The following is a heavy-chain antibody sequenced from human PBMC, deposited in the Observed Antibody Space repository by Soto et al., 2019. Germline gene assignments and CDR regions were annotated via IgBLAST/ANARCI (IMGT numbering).Heavy chain of an antibody. CDR2: TYSSGST. CDR3: ARGQTIRAFEY. V-gene: IGHV4-59*01. J-gene: IGHJ4*02. CDR1: GAPLSVYT. Sequence: QVQLQESGPGLVKASETLSLTCTVSGAPLSVYTWNWIRQSPGKGLEWIGYTYSSGSTAYNPSLQSRVTISVDTSKNESSLKLKSVTAADTAVYYCARGQTIRAFEYWGQGALVSVSS.